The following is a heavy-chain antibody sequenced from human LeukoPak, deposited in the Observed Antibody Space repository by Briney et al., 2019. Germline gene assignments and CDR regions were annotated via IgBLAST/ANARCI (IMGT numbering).Heavy chain of an antibody. CDR1: GYTFTSYD. J-gene: IGHJ4*02. Sequence: ASVKVSCKPSGYTFTSYDLSWVRQATGQGLEWMGWVNPNSGNTGYAQKFQGRVTMTMDPSISKAYMELSSLRSEDTAVYYCARRSDDYDSSAYYHWGQGTLVTVSS. CDR2: VNPNSGNT. D-gene: IGHD3-22*01. V-gene: IGHV1-8*01. CDR3: ARRSDDYDSSAYYH.